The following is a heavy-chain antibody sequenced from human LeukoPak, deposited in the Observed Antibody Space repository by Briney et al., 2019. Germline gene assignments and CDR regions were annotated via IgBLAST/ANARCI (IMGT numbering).Heavy chain of an antibody. V-gene: IGHV4-39*07. D-gene: IGHD3-10*01. Sequence: SETLSLTCTVSGGSISSSSYYWGWIRQPPGKGLEWIGSIYYSGSTYYNPSLKSRVTISVDTSKNQLSLKLSSVTAADTAVYYCASVQTFFGELLPAFDYWGQGTLVTVSS. CDR3: ASVQTFFGELLPAFDY. CDR1: GGSISSSSYY. J-gene: IGHJ4*02. CDR2: IYYSGST.